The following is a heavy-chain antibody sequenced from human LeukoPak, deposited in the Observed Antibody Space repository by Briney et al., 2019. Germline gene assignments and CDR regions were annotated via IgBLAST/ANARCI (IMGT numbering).Heavy chain of an antibody. CDR2: IGGSSRSI. V-gene: IGHV3-21*01. CDR3: ARTTMIVVAHDYYGMDV. J-gene: IGHJ6*02. CDR1: GFTFSSYS. D-gene: IGHD3-22*01. Sequence: GGSLRLSCAASGFTFSSYSMNWVRQAPGKGLEWVSSIGGSSRSIYYAGSVKGRFTISRDNAKDSLVLLMNSLRAEDTAVYYCARTTMIVVAHDYYGMDVWGQGTTVTVSS.